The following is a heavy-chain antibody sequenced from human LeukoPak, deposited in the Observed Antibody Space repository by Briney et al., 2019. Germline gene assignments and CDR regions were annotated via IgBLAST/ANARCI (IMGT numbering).Heavy chain of an antibody. J-gene: IGHJ4*02. CDR1: GYTLTELS. V-gene: IGHV1-24*01. CDR2: FDPEDGET. CDR3: ATGPLAARSSFFDY. Sequence: ASVKVSCKVSGYTLTELSMHWVRQAPGKGLEWMGGFDPEDGETIYAQKFQGRVTMTEDTSTDAAYMELSSLRSEDTAVYYCATGPLAARSSFFDYWGQGTLVTVSS. D-gene: IGHD6-6*01.